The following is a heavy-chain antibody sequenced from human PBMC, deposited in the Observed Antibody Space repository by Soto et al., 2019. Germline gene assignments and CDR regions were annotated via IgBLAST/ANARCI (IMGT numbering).Heavy chain of an antibody. V-gene: IGHV1-46*01. J-gene: IGHJ5*02. Sequence: QVQLVQSGAEVKKPGASVKVSCKASGYTFTSYYMHWVRQAPGQGLEWLGIIDPSGGGTSYAQKFQGRLTMTRDTSTSTVSMELSSLRSEDTAVYYCARYRVACSGGNCWRSVEDTWGQGTLVTVSS. CDR1: GYTFTSYY. CDR2: IDPSGGGT. CDR3: ARYRVACSGGNCWRSVEDT. D-gene: IGHD2-15*01.